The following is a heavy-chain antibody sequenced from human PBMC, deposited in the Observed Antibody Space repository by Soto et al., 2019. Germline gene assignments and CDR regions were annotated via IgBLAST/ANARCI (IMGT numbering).Heavy chain of an antibody. D-gene: IGHD3-22*01. CDR1: VGSFSVYY. J-gene: IGHJ3*02. CDR3: ARDYYYDSMGAKLFLNRDDAFDI. V-gene: IGHV4-34*01. CDR2: INHSGST. Sequence: PSETLCITCAFYVGSFSVYYWSWIRQPPGKGLDLLREINHSGSTNYNPSLKSRVTISVDTSKNQFSLKLSSVTAAETAVYYCARDYYYDSMGAKLFLNRDDAFDIWGQGTLVTVSS.